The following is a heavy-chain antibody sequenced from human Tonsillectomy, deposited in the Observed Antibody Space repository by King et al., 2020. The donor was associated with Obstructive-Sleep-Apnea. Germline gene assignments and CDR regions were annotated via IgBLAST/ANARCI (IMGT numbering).Heavy chain of an antibody. D-gene: IGHD3-16*02. Sequence: PLQESGPGLVKPSETLSLTCTVSGGSISSSSYYWGWIRQPPGKGLEWIGSIYYSGSTYYNPSLKSRVTISVDTSKNQFSLKLSSVTAADTAVYYCATPRDYDYVWGSYRRGEYYFDYWGQGTLVTVSS. CDR2: IYYSGST. J-gene: IGHJ4*02. CDR1: GGSISSSSYY. V-gene: IGHV4-39*07. CDR3: ATPRDYDYVWGSYRRGEYYFDY.